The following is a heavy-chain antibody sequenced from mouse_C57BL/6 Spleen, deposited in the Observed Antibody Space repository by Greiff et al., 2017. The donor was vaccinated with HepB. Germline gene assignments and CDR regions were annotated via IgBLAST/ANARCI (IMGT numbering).Heavy chain of an antibody. CDR1: GFTFSDYY. Sequence: EVKLVESGGGLVQPGGSLKLSCAASGFTFSDYYMYWVRQTPEKRLEWVAYISNGGGSTYYPDTVKGRFTISRDNAKNTLYLQMSRLKSEDTAMYYCARHGSNAWFAYWGQGTLVTVSA. CDR3: ARHGSNAWFAY. CDR2: ISNGGGST. V-gene: IGHV5-12*01. D-gene: IGHD2-5*01. J-gene: IGHJ3*01.